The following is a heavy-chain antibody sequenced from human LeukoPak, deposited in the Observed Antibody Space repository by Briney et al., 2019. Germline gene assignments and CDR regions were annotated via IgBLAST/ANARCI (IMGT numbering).Heavy chain of an antibody. J-gene: IGHJ4*02. CDR3: AKEMAPEGYSYGYDY. V-gene: IGHV3-30*18. D-gene: IGHD5-18*01. Sequence: GGSLRLSCAASGFTFNSYGMHWVRQAPGKGLEWVAVISYDGNDKFYRDSVKGRFTISRDNSKNTLYLQMNSLRADDTAVYYCAKEMAPEGYSYGYDYWGQGTLVTVSS. CDR1: GFTFNSYG. CDR2: ISYDGNDK.